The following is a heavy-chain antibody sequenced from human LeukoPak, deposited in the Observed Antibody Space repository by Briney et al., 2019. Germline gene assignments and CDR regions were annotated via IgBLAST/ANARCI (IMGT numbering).Heavy chain of an antibody. CDR3: AKSGDRREYYYYYGMDV. J-gene: IGHJ6*02. CDR1: GGTFSSYA. D-gene: IGHD2-21*02. CDR2: IIPIFGTA. Sequence: SVKVSCKASGGTFSSYAISWVRQAPGQGLEWMGGIIPIFGTANYAQKFQGRVTITADESTSTAYMELSSLRSEDTAVYYCAKSGDRREYYYYYGMDVWGQGTTVTVPS. V-gene: IGHV1-69*13.